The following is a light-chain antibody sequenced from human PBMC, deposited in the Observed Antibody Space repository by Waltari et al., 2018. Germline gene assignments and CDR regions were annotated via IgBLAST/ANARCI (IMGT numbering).Light chain of an antibody. CDR1: QTMFDNADKNNY. CDR2: WAS. Sequence: DFVMTQSPDSMAVSLGERATINCRSSQTMFDNADKNNYLAWYQHKPGKPPKLLISWASARESGVPDRFTGSGSGTDFTLTISSLQAEDVAIYYCQQYYTTPRTFGQGTKVEVK. V-gene: IGKV4-1*01. J-gene: IGKJ1*01. CDR3: QQYYTTPRT.